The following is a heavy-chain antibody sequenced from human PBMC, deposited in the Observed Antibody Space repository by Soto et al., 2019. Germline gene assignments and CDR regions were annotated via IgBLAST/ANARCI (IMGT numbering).Heavy chain of an antibody. D-gene: IGHD3-3*01. V-gene: IGHV4-59*01. CDR1: GGSISSYY. J-gene: IGHJ5*02. CDR3: ARVLFGRGNWFDP. Sequence: QVQLQESGPGLVKPSETLSLTCTVSGGSISSYYWSWIRQPPGKGLEWIGYIYYSGSTNYNPSLKSRVTISVDKSKNQFSLKLSSVTAADTAVYYCARVLFGRGNWFDPWGQGTLVTVSS. CDR2: IYYSGST.